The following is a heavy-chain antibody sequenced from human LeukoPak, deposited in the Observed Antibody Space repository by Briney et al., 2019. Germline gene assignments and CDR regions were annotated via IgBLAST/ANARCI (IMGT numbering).Heavy chain of an antibody. D-gene: IGHD5-12*01. J-gene: IGHJ4*02. CDR1: GFTFSSYS. CDR2: ISSSSSYI. Sequence: GGSLRLSCAASGFTFSSYSMNWVPQALGKGLEWVSSISSSSSYIYYADSVKGRFTISRDNAKNSLYLQMNSLRAEDTAVYYCARAGYSGYGDYWGQGTLVTVSS. V-gene: IGHV3-21*01. CDR3: ARAGYSGYGDY.